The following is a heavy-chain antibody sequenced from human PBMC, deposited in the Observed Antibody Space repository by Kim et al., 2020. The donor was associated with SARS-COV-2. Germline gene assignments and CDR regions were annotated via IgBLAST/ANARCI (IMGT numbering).Heavy chain of an antibody. CDR1: GYTFTSYY. D-gene: IGHD3-22*01. CDR3: ARDTSLIVVPADGAFDI. Sequence: ASVKVSCKASGYTFTSYYMHWVRQAPGQGLEWMGIINPSGGSTSYAQKFQGRVTMTRDTSTSTVYMELSSLRSEDTAVYYCARDTSLIVVPADGAFDIWGQGTMVTVSS. J-gene: IGHJ3*02. V-gene: IGHV1-46*01. CDR2: INPSGGST.